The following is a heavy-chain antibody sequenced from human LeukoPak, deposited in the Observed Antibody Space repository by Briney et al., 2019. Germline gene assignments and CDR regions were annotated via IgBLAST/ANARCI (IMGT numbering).Heavy chain of an antibody. CDR1: GFTFSSYS. CDR2: ISSSSSTI. V-gene: IGHV3-48*01. D-gene: IGHD4-17*01. Sequence: PGGSLRLSCAASGFTFSSYSMNWVRQAPGKGLEWVSYISSSSSTIYYADSVKGRFTISRDNAKNSLYLQMNSLRAEDTAVYYCAREPYGDYDYWYFDLWGRGTLVTVSS. CDR3: AREPYGDYDYWYFDL. J-gene: IGHJ2*01.